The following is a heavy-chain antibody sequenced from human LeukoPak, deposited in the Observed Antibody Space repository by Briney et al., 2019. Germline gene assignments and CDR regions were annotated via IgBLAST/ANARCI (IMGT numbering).Heavy chain of an antibody. V-gene: IGHV1-18*01. J-gene: IGHJ6*02. CDR2: ISAYNGNT. CDR3: ASDRDGPRLYYYYGLDV. CDR1: GYTFTSYG. Sequence: ASVKVSCKASGYTFTSYGISWVRQAPGQGLEWMGWISAYNGNTNYAQKLQGRVTMTTDTSTSTAYMELRSLRSDDTAVYYCASDRDGPRLYYYYGLDVWGQGTTVTVSS. D-gene: IGHD5-24*01.